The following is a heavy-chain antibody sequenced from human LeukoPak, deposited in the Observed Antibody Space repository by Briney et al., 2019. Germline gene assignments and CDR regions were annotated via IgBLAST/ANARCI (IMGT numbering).Heavy chain of an antibody. D-gene: IGHD6-19*01. CDR3: AKHMGPGSGWD. V-gene: IGHV3-23*01. Sequence: TGGSLRLSCAASGFTFSSYAMSWLRQAPGKGLEWVSAISGVGANTFYADSVKGRFTISRDNSKSTLYLQMNSLRAEDTAVYYCAKHMGPGSGWDWGQGTLVTVSS. J-gene: IGHJ4*02. CDR2: ISGVGANT. CDR1: GFTFSSYA.